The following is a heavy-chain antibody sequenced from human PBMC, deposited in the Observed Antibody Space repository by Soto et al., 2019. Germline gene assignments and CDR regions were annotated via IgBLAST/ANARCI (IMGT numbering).Heavy chain of an antibody. CDR1: GFTFSSYA. CDR2: ISGSGGST. CDR3: AKDQYSGSPGKPDY. V-gene: IGHV3-23*01. J-gene: IGHJ4*02. Sequence: PGGSLRLSCAASGFTFSSYAMSWVRQGPGKGLEWVSAISGSGGSTFYADSVKGRFTVSRDNSKNTLYLQMNSLRAEDTAVYYCAKDQYSGSPGKPDYWGQGTLVTVSS. D-gene: IGHD1-26*01.